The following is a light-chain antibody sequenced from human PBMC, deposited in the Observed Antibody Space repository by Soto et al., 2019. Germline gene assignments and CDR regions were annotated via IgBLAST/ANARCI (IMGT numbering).Light chain of an antibody. Sequence: EIVLTQSPGTLSLSPGERATLSCRASQSVSSSYLAWYQHKPGQAPRLLIYGASSRATGIPARFSGSGSGTDFTLSISRLEPEDFAVYYCQQYGTSPYTFGQGTKLEIK. V-gene: IGKV3-20*01. J-gene: IGKJ2*01. CDR2: GAS. CDR1: QSVSSSY. CDR3: QQYGTSPYT.